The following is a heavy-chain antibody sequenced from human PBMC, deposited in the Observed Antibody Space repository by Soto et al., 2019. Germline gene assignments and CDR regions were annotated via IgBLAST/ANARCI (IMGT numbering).Heavy chain of an antibody. CDR3: ARERGRYFDP. CDR2: ISGYNGNT. Sequence: QVQVVQSGAEVKKPGASVKVSCKASGYTFTSYAISWVGQAPGQGLEWMGWISGYNGNTNYAQNLQDRVIMTTDTSTTTAYMELRSLTSDDTAVYYSARERGRYFDPWGRGTLVTVSS. CDR1: GYTFTSYA. V-gene: IGHV1-18*01. D-gene: IGHD3-10*01. J-gene: IGHJ2*01.